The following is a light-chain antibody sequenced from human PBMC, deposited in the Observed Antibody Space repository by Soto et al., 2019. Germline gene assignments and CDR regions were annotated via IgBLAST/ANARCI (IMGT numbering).Light chain of an antibody. CDR1: QTITNW. CDR2: DAS. J-gene: IGKJ1*01. CDR3: QQYNSYSGT. V-gene: IGKV1-5*01. Sequence: EIQLSHSRWSLYSSVENSGTIPCRASQTITNWLAWYQQRPGKAPKLLIYDASRLESGVPLRFSASGSGTEFTLTISSLQPDDFATYYCQQYNSYSGTFGQGTKV.